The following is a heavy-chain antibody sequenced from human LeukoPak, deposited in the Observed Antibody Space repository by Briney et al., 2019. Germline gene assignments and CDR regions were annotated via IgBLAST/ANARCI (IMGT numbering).Heavy chain of an antibody. Sequence: PSETLSLTCTVSGGSISSYHWSWIRQPPGKGLESIGYIYSSGSTHYNPSLKSRVTISVDTSKNQFSLKLSSVTAADTAIYYCANSRDRSNIAARRFRVADRHFVYWGQGTLVTVSS. J-gene: IGHJ4*02. CDR1: GGSISSYH. CDR3: ANSRDRSNIAARRFRVADRHFVY. V-gene: IGHV4-59*12. D-gene: IGHD6-6*01. CDR2: IYSSGST.